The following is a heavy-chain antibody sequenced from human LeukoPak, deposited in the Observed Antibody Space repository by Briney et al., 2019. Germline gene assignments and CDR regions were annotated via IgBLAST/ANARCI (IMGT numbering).Heavy chain of an antibody. CDR1: GFTFSSYA. CDR2: ISYDGNNK. Sequence: PGGSLRLSCAAPGFTFSSYAIHWVSQAPGKGLEWLAVISYDGNNKYYADSVKGRFTISRDNSKNTVSLQMSSLRAEDTAVYYCARDPRGYSYGLIDIWGQGTLVTVSS. V-gene: IGHV3-30-3*01. J-gene: IGHJ4*02. D-gene: IGHD5-18*01. CDR3: ARDPRGYSYGLIDI.